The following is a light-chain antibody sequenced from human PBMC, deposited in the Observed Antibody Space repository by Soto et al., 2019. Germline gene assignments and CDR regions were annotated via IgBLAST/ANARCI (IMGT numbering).Light chain of an antibody. J-gene: IGKJ4*01. CDR1: QSVLYSSNNKNY. CDR3: QQYYSTPPT. V-gene: IGKV4-1*01. Sequence: DIVMTLSPDSLAVSLCERATINCKSSQSVLYSSNNKNYLAWYQQKPGQPPKLLIYWASTRESGVPDRFSGSGSGTDFTLTISSLQAEDVAVYYCQQYYSTPPTFGGGTKVDIK. CDR2: WAS.